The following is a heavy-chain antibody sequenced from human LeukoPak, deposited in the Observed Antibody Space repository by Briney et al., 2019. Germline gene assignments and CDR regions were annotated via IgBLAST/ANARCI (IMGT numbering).Heavy chain of an antibody. D-gene: IGHD3-3*01. Sequence: PGGSLRLSCAASGFTFSSYWMSWVRQAPGKGLEWVANIKQDGSGKYYVDSVKGRFTISRDNAKNSLYLQMNSLRAEDTAVYYCARAKGFWSGYYKYYFDYWGQGTLVTVSS. J-gene: IGHJ4*02. CDR2: IKQDGSGK. CDR1: GFTFSSYW. CDR3: ARAKGFWSGYYKYYFDY. V-gene: IGHV3-7*01.